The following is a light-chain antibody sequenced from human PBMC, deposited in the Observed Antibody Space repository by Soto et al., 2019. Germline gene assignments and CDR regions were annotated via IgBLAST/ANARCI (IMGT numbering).Light chain of an antibody. Sequence: DIQMTQSPSSLSASVGDRVTITCRASQGIGNDLGWYQQKPGKAPKRLIYAASSLESGVPSRFSGSGSGTAFTLTISSLQPEDFATFYCLQHNSYPLTFGGGTKVEIK. CDR2: AAS. CDR1: QGIGND. V-gene: IGKV1-17*01. J-gene: IGKJ4*01. CDR3: LQHNSYPLT.